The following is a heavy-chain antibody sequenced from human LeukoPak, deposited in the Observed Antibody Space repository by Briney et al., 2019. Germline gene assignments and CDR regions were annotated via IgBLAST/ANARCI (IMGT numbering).Heavy chain of an antibody. J-gene: IGHJ4*02. D-gene: IGHD6-13*01. CDR1: GFTFSSYA. Sequence: GGSLRLSCAASGFTFSSYAMGWVRQAPGKGLEWVSVISGSGGSTYYADSVKGRFTISRDNSKDTLYLQMNSLRAEDTAVYYCARDSRWLFDYFDHWGQGTLVTVSS. V-gene: IGHV3-23*01. CDR2: ISGSGGST. CDR3: ARDSRWLFDYFDH.